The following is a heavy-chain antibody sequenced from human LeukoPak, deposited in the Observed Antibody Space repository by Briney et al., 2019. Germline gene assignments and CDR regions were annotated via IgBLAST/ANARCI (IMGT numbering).Heavy chain of an antibody. CDR2: IYYRGST. Sequence: NTTETLSLTCTVSGGSISSGGYYWSWIRQHPGKGLEWIGYIYYRGSTYYNPSLKSRVTISVDTSKNQFSLKLSSVTAADTAVYYCAGAPGCSSTSCYIALDWYFDLWGRGTLVTVSS. J-gene: IGHJ2*01. D-gene: IGHD2-2*02. CDR3: AGAPGCSSTSCYIALDWYFDL. CDR1: GGSISSGGYY. V-gene: IGHV4-31*03.